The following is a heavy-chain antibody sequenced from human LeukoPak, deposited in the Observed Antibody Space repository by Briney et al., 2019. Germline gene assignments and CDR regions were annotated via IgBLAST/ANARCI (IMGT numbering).Heavy chain of an antibody. CDR1: GFTFSSYG. Sequence: PGGSLRLSCAASGFTFSSYGMHWVRQAPGKGLEWVSIISGSSRHIYYADSVKGRFTISRDNSKNTLYLQMTSLRAEDTAVYYCAKDLDGFWGQGTLVTASS. CDR3: AKDLDGF. D-gene: IGHD6-25*01. J-gene: IGHJ4*02. V-gene: IGHV3-23*01. CDR2: ISGSSRHI.